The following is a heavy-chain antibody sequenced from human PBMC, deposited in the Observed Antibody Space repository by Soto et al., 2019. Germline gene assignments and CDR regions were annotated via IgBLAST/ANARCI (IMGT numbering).Heavy chain of an antibody. Sequence: QVQLVQSGADVKKPGASVKISCKSSGYTFTSYGISWVRQAPGQGLEWMGWINPNNGNTNYAQELQGKVTRTTDTSTSPAYIELRSLRSDDTAVYYCASRSRVSPMPFDYWGQGTLVTVSS. CDR3: ASRSRVSPMPFDY. V-gene: IGHV1-18*01. CDR1: GYTFTSYG. CDR2: INPNNGNT. J-gene: IGHJ4*02. D-gene: IGHD2-2*01.